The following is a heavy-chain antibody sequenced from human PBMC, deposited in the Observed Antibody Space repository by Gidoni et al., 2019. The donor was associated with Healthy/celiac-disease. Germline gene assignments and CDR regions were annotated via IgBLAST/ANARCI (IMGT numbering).Heavy chain of an antibody. CDR3: ARGAGEFDP. D-gene: IGHD3-10*01. V-gene: IGHV3-33*01. CDR2: IWYDGSNK. CDR1: GFTFSSYG. Sequence: QVQLVESGGGVVQPGRSLSLSWAASGFTFSSYGMHWVRQAPGKGLEWVAVIWYDGSNKYYADSVKGRFTISRDNSKNTLYLQMNSRRAEDTAVYYCARGAGEFDPWGQGTLVTVSS. J-gene: IGHJ5*02.